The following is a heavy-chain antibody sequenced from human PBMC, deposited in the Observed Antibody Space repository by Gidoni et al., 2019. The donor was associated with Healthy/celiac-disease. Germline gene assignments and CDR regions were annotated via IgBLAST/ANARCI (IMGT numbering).Heavy chain of an antibody. CDR2: INPSGGST. V-gene: IGHV1-46*01. D-gene: IGHD6-13*01. J-gene: IGHJ6*03. CDR3: ARDFYVRIAAAGYYYYYYMDV. Sequence: QVQMVQSGAEVKKPGASVTVSCKASGYTFTSYYMNWVRQAPGQGLEWMGIINPSGGSTSYAQKFQGRVNMTRDTSTSTVYMELSSLRSEDTAVYYCARDFYVRIAAAGYYYYYYMDVWGKGTTVTVSS. CDR1: GYTFTSYY.